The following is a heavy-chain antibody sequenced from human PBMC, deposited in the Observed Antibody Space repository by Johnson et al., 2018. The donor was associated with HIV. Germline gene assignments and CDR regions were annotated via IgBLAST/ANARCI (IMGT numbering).Heavy chain of an antibody. CDR2: ISGSGSTI. D-gene: IGHD6-25*01. Sequence: VQLVESGGGVVQPGRSLRLSCAASGFTFSSYGMHWVRQAPGKGLEWVSAISGSGSTIYYADSVKGRFTISRDNAKNSLYLQMNSLRAEDTAVYYCASADTFDIWGQGTMVTVSS. CDR1: GFTFSSYG. V-gene: IGHV3-48*04. CDR3: ASADTFDI. J-gene: IGHJ3*02.